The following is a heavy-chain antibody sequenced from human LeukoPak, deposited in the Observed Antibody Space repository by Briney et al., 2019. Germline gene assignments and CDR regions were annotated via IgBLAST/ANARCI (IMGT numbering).Heavy chain of an antibody. Sequence: GGSLRLSCAASGFTFSSYSMNWVRQAPGKGLEWVSSISSSSSYIYYADSAKGRFTISRDNAKNSLYLQMNSLRAEDTAVYYCARVTGYLYGMDVWGQGTTVTVSS. D-gene: IGHD1-20*01. CDR3: ARVTGYLYGMDV. J-gene: IGHJ6*02. CDR2: ISSSSSYI. V-gene: IGHV3-21*01. CDR1: GFTFSSYS.